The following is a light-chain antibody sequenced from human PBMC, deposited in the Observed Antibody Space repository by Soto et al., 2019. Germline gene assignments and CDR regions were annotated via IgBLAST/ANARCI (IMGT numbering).Light chain of an antibody. J-gene: IGKJ2*01. CDR3: QHYYTTPRT. CDR1: RSVLYNSNNKNY. Sequence: DIVMTQSPDSLAVSLGERATINCMSSRSVLYNSNNKNYLAWYQQKPGQPPKLLIYWASTRESGVPDRFGGSGSETDFTLTISSLQAEDVAVYYCQHYYTTPRTFGQGTKLEIK. V-gene: IGKV4-1*01. CDR2: WAS.